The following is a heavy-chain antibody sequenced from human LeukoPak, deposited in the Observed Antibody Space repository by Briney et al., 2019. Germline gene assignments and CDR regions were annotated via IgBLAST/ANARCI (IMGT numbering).Heavy chain of an antibody. Sequence: ASVKVSCKASGYTFTGYYMHWVRQAPGQGLEWMGWINPNSGGTNYAQKFQGWVTMTRDTSISTAYMELSRLRSDDTAVYYCAVRTSGSSTRNWFDPWGQGTLVTVSS. D-gene: IGHD3-3*01. V-gene: IGHV1-2*04. CDR3: AVRTSGSSTRNWFDP. CDR2: INPNSGGT. J-gene: IGHJ5*02. CDR1: GYTFTGYY.